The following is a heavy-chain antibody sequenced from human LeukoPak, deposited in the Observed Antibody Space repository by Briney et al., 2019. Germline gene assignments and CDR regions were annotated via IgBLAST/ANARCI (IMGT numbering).Heavy chain of an antibody. J-gene: IGHJ4*02. CDR1: GGSISSSSYY. V-gene: IGHV4-39*01. Sequence: NPSETLSLTCTVSGGSISSSSYYWGWLRQPPGKGLEWIGSIYYSGSTYYSPSLKSRVTVSVDTSKNQFSLKLSSVTAADTAVYYCARHGSASGWYRSHFDYWGQGTLVTVSS. CDR3: ARHGSASGWYRSHFDY. CDR2: IYYSGST. D-gene: IGHD6-19*01.